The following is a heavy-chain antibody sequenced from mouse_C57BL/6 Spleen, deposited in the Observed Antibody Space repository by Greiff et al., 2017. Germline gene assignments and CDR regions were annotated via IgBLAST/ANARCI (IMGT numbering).Heavy chain of an antibody. Sequence: DVQLVESGGGLVKPGGSLKLSCAASGFTFSSYAMSWVRQTPEQRLEWVATISDGGSYTYYPDNVKGRFTISRDNAKNNLYLQMSHLTSEDTAMYYCAGDRGDYLFDYWGQGTTLTVSS. CDR3: AGDRGDYLFDY. J-gene: IGHJ2*01. CDR2: ISDGGSYT. V-gene: IGHV5-4*01. CDR1: GFTFSSYA. D-gene: IGHD2-4*01.